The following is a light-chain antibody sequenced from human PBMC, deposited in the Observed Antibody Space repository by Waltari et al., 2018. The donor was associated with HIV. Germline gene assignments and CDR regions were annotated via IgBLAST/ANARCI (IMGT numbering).Light chain of an antibody. CDR3: CSYAGRSTFVL. J-gene: IGLJ2*01. CDR1: TSDVSTHKL. Sequence: QSALTDPASVSGSPGQSIPIPCNDNTSDVSTHKLVSWYKQHPGKVPKLIIYETNKRPSGVSNRFSGSKSGNMASLTISGLQAEDEAFYHCCSYAGRSTFVLFGGGTKLTVL. V-gene: IGLV2-23*02. CDR2: ETN.